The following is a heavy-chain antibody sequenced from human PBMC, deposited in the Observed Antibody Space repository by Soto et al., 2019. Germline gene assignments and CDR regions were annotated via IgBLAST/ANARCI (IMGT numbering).Heavy chain of an antibody. D-gene: IGHD1-26*01. J-gene: IGHJ4*02. CDR1: GGSINNYY. V-gene: IGHV4-59*08. Sequence: TLSLTCTVSGGSINNYYWSWIRQPPGKGLEWIGYIYYSGSTNYNPSLKSRVTISVDTSKNQFSLKLSSVTAADAAVYYCAGDIRSGSYRFDYWGQGTLVTAPQ. CDR2: IYYSGST. CDR3: AGDIRSGSYRFDY.